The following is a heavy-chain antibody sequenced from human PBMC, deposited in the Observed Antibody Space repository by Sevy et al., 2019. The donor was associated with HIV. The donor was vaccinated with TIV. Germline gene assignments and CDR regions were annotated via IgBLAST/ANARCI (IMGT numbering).Heavy chain of an antibody. J-gene: IGHJ4*02. CDR3: ARVFSGSAPGFDY. V-gene: IGHV3-7*01. Sequence: GGSLRLSCAASGITFSESLMSWVRKAPGKGLEWVASIKNDGSAKFYADSVKGRFIISRDNAKNSLYLQMNSLSGEDTAVYFCARVFSGSAPGFDYWGQGTLVTVSS. CDR1: GITFSESL. CDR2: IKNDGSAK. D-gene: IGHD6-19*01.